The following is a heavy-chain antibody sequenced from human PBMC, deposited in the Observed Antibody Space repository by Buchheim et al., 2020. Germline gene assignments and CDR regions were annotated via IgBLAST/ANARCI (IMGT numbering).Heavy chain of an antibody. CDR2: IWYDGSNK. V-gene: IGHV3-33*01. Sequence: QVQLVESGGGVVQPGRSLRLSCAASGFTFSSYGMHWVRQAPGKGLEWVAVIWYDGSNKYYADSVKGRFTISRDNSKNTLYLQMNSLRAEDTAVYYCARDRGATYYDILTGYYMGYYYYGMDVWGQGTT. J-gene: IGHJ6*02. CDR3: ARDRGATYYDILTGYYMGYYYYGMDV. CDR1: GFTFSSYG. D-gene: IGHD3-9*01.